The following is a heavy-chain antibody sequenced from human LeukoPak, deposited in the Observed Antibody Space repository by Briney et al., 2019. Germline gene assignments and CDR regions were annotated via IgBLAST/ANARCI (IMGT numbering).Heavy chain of an antibody. D-gene: IGHD3-9*01. CDR3: ATELRYVGGYFDY. J-gene: IGHJ4*02. Sequence: GGSLRLSCAASGFTFTTYSMVWVRQAPGKGLEYVSAISSNGGSVHYANPVKGRFTISRDNSKNTLYLQMNNLRAEDTAVYYCATELRYVGGYFDYWGQGTLVAVSS. V-gene: IGHV3-64*01. CDR2: ISSNGGSV. CDR1: GFTFTTYS.